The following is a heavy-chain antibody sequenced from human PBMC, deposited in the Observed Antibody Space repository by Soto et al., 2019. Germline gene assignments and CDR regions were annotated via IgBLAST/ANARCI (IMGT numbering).Heavy chain of an antibody. CDR2: IYYSGST. Sequence: PSETKSLTNTFSGDYMSSYDLILIRQKHGKGLEWIGYIYYSGSTYYNPSLKSRVTISVDTSKNQFSLKLSSVTAADTAVYYCAREGAENSIAARPWYFQHWGQGTLVTVSS. V-gene: IGHV4-59*06. CDR3: AREGAENSIAARPWYFQH. D-gene: IGHD6-6*01. J-gene: IGHJ1*01. CDR1: GDYMSSYD.